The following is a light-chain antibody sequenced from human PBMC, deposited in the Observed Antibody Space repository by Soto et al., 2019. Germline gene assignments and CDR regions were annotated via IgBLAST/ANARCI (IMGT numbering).Light chain of an antibody. V-gene: IGLV2-14*01. J-gene: IGLJ2*01. Sequence: QSALTQPASVSGSPGQSITISCTGTSRDVGGHNYVSWYQQHPGKAPKLMIYEVSNRPSGVSNRFSGSKSGNTASLTISGLQGEDEADYYCSSYASTSTVLFGGGTKLTVL. CDR1: SRDVGGHNY. CDR3: SSYASTSTVL. CDR2: EVS.